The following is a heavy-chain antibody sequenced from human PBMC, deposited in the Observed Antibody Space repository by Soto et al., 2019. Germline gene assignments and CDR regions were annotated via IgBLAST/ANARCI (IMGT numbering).Heavy chain of an antibody. CDR3: AKGRESSGSYRPFDY. CDR2: ISAGAVAT. V-gene: IGHV3-23*01. CDR1: GFTFSSYA. Sequence: GGSLRLSCAASGFTFSSYAMSWFRQAPGKGLEWVSAISAGAVATNYADSVKGRFTISRDNSKNTLYLQMNSLRAEDTAVYYCAKGRESSGSYRPFDYWGQGALVTVSS. D-gene: IGHD3-22*01. J-gene: IGHJ4*02.